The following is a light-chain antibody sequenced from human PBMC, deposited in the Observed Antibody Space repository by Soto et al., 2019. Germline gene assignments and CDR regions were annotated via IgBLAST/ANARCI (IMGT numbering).Light chain of an antibody. CDR2: GIS. V-gene: IGKV3-20*01. CDR1: QSVVSNY. Sequence: EIVLTQSPGTLSLSPRERATLSCRASQSVVSNYFAWFQQKPGQAPRLLIYGISSRATGIPDRFSGSGSGTDFSLTISRLEPEDFAVYYCHQYGSVPRTFGQGTKLEIK. CDR3: HQYGSVPRT. J-gene: IGKJ2*01.